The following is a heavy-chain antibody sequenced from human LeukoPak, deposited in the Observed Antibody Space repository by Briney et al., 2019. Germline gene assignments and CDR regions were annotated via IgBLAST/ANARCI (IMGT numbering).Heavy chain of an antibody. CDR3: ARERSVGGYYDPEVYFDY. CDR2: IYGGGAT. CDR1: GFTVYNNF. J-gene: IGHJ4*02. D-gene: IGHD3-22*01. V-gene: IGHV3-66*01. Sequence: GGSLRLSCEASGFTVYNNFVSWIRQAPGRGLEWVSVIYGGGATYYADSVKGRFTISRDTSKNIVSLQMNDLSADDTAMYYCARERSVGGYYDPEVYFDYWGQGTLVTVSS.